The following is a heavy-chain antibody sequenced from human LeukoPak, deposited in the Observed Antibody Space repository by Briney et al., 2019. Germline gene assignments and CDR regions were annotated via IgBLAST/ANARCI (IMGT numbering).Heavy chain of an antibody. J-gene: IGHJ4*02. CDR3: ARSREDGTETTCNSGYYFDS. Sequence: ASVKVSCKASGYTFSNYDIHWVRQATGQGLEWMAWMNPKSGSTGYAQKFEGRVTMTTNTSISTAYMELSGLRSEDTAIYYCARSREDGTETTCNSGYYFDSWGQGTLVTVSS. CDR1: GYTFSNYD. CDR2: MNPKSGST. D-gene: IGHD6-25*01. V-gene: IGHV1-8*01.